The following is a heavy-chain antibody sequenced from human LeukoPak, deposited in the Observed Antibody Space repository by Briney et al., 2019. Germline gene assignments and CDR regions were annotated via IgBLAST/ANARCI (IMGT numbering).Heavy chain of an antibody. CDR1: GFTFSSYG. CDR3: AKKRTAENYFDY. CDR2: IRYDGSNK. J-gene: IGHJ4*02. D-gene: IGHD1/OR15-1a*01. V-gene: IGHV3-30*02. Sequence: PGGSLRLSCAASGFTFSSYGMHWVRQAPGKGLEWVAFIRYDGSNKYYADSVKGRFTISRDNSKNTLYLQMNSLRLEDTAVYYCAKKRTAENYFDYWGQGTLVTVSS.